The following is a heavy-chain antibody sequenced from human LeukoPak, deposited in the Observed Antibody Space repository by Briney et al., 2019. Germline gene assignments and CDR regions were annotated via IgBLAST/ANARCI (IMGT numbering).Heavy chain of an antibody. CDR3: ARDSGYDSSGYYGDPTEYYYYYGMDV. V-gene: IGHV3-21*01. CDR1: GLTFSSYS. CDR2: ISSSSSYI. J-gene: IGHJ6*02. D-gene: IGHD3-22*01. Sequence: PGGSLRLSCAASGLTFSSYSMNWVRQAPGKGLEWVSSISSSSSYIYYADSVKGRVTISRDNAKNSLYLQMNSLRAEDTAVYYCARDSGYDSSGYYGDPTEYYYYYGMDVWGQGTTVTVSS.